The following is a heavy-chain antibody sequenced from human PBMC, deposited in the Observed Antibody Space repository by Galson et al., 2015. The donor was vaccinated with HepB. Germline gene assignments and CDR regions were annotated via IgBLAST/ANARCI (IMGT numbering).Heavy chain of an antibody. CDR3: ARQDPWGYFDY. D-gene: IGHD3-16*01. V-gene: IGHV5-51*01. Sequence: QSGAEVKKPGESLKISCKTSGYSFTTYWIGWVRQMPGKGLEWMGIIYPGVSDTTYSPSFEGQVTFSVDKSISTAYLQWNNLKASDSAMYYCARQDPWGYFDYWGQGTLVTVSS. J-gene: IGHJ4*02. CDR2: IYPGVSDT. CDR1: GYSFTTYW.